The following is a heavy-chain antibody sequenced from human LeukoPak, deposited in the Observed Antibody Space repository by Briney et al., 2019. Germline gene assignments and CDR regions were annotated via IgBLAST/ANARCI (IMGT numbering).Heavy chain of an antibody. CDR1: GFTFNMYA. J-gene: IGHJ5*02. CDR3: AKDYDIFTGWFDP. Sequence: GGSLRLSCAASGFTFNMYAMSWVRQAPGKGLEWVSAISKSGGTTYYADSVKGRFTTSRDNSKNTLYLQMNSLRAEDTAVYYCAKDYDIFTGWFDPWGQGTLVTVSS. CDR2: ISKSGGTT. D-gene: IGHD3-9*01. V-gene: IGHV3-23*01.